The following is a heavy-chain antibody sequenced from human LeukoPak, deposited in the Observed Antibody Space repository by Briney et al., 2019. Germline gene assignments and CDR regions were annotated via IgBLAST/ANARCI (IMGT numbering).Heavy chain of an antibody. J-gene: IGHJ4*02. D-gene: IGHD5-24*01. CDR2: ISGGGGST. Sequence: GGSLRLSCAASGFTFSSYAMSWVRQAPGKGLEWVSGISGGGGSTDYGDSVKGRFTISRDNSKSTLYLQMNSLRAEDTAVYYCAKDRYNAVRNFDYWGQGTLVTVSS. CDR3: AKDRYNAVRNFDY. CDR1: GFTFSSYA. V-gene: IGHV3-23*01.